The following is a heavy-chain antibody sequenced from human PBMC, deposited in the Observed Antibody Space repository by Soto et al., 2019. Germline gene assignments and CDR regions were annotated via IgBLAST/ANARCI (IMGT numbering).Heavy chain of an antibody. CDR1: GFTFISYA. V-gene: IGHV3-23*01. D-gene: IGHD3-3*01. CDR2: ISGSGGST. CDR3: AKDLDFWIGYTFDY. Sequence: LRLSWAASGFTFISYAMSWVRQAAGKGLEWVSAISGSGGSTYYADSVKGRFTISRDNSKNTMYLQMKSLRAEDKAVYYCAKDLDFWIGYTFDYWGQGNLVTVSS. J-gene: IGHJ4*02.